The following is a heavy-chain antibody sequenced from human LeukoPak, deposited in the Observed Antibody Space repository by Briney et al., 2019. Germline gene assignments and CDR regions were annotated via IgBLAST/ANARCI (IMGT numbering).Heavy chain of an antibody. V-gene: IGHV4-59*01. CDR2: IYYSGST. CDR1: GGSISSYY. J-gene: IGHJ3*02. Sequence: SETLSLTCTVSGGSISSYYWSWIRQPPGKGLEWIGYIYYSGSTNYNPSLKSRVTISVDTSKNQFSLKLSSVTAADTAVYYCASVGDYGDYPDAFDIWGQGTMVTVSS. CDR3: ASVGDYGDYPDAFDI. D-gene: IGHD4-17*01.